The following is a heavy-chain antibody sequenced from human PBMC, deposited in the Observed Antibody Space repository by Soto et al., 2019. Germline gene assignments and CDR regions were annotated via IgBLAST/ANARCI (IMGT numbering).Heavy chain of an antibody. D-gene: IGHD6-19*01. J-gene: IGHJ4*02. CDR3: SRRSSGWYFDY. CDR2: ISGSGDST. Sequence: EVQLLESGGGLVQPGGSLRLSFAASGFTFSSYAVSWVRQAPGKGLEWVSVISGSGDSTYYADSVKGRFTISRDNSKNTLYLQMNSLRAEDTAVYYCSRRSSGWYFDYWGQGTLVTVSS. V-gene: IGHV3-23*01. CDR1: GFTFSSYA.